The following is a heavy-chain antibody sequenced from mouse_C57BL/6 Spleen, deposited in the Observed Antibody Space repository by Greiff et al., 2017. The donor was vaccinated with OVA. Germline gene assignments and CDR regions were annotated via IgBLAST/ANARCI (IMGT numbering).Heavy chain of an antibody. J-gene: IGHJ3*01. CDR1: GFSLSTFGMG. V-gene: IGHV8-8*01. CDR2: IWWDDDK. CDR3: APPMNLYYSNSEGPY. Sequence: QVTLKESGPGILQPSQTLSLTCSFSGFSLSTFGMGVGWIRQPSGKGLEWLAHIWWDDDKYYNPALKSRLTISKDTSKNQVFLKIANVDTADTATYYCAPPMNLYYSNSEGPYWGQGTLVTVSA. D-gene: IGHD2-5*01.